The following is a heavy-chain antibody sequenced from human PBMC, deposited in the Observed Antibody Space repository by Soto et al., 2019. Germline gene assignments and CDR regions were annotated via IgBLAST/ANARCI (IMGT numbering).Heavy chain of an antibody. V-gene: IGHV1-3*01. J-gene: IGHJ4*02. D-gene: IGHD3-22*01. CDR1: GYTFTSYG. CDR2: INPGNGNT. CDR3: ARGGYFDSSNYPAY. Sequence: GASVKVSCKASGYTFTSYGINWVRQAPGRGLEWMGWINPGNGNTKYSQQFQGRVIIDRDTSASTAYMELSSLRPEDTAVYYCARGGYFDSSNYPAYWGRGTLVTVSS.